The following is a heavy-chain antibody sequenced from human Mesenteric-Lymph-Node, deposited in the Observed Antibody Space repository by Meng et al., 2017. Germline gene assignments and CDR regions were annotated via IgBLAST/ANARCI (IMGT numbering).Heavy chain of an antibody. J-gene: IGHJ4*02. CDR3: AKNSGLDLDEN. CDR2: INQDGSDK. Sequence: GESLKISCAASGFTFSSYSMNWVRQAPGKGLEWVAYINQDGSDKYYVDSVRGRFTISRDNSKNTLYLQMNSLRAEDTAVYYCAKNSGLDLDENWGQGTLVTVSS. D-gene: IGHD5-12*01. CDR1: GFTFSSYS. V-gene: IGHV3-7*03.